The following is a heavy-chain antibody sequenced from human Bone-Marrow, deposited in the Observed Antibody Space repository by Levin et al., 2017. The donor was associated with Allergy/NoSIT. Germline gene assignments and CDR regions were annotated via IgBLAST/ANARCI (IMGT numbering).Heavy chain of an antibody. V-gene: IGHV4-59*01. Sequence: GSLRLSCTVSGGSISSYYWSWIRQPPGKGLEWIGYIYYSGSTNYNPSLKSRVTISVDTSKNQFSLKLSSVTAADTAVYYCARYSYGLDYFDYWGQGTLVTVSS. D-gene: IGHD5-18*01. CDR2: IYYSGST. J-gene: IGHJ4*02. CDR3: ARYSYGLDYFDY. CDR1: GGSISSYY.